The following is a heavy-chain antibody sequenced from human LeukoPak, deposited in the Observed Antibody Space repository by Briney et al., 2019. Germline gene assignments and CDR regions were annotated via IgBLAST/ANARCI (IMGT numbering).Heavy chain of an antibody. CDR2: ISSSGSTI. CDR1: GFTFSSYE. V-gene: IGHV3-48*03. Sequence: GGSLRLSCAASGFTFSSYEMNWVRQAPGKGLEWVSYISSSGSTIYYADSVKGRFTISRDNAKNSLYLQMNSLRAEDTAVYYCASSGSYYNPHDYWGQGTLVTVSS. CDR3: ASSGSYYNPHDY. D-gene: IGHD3-10*01. J-gene: IGHJ4*02.